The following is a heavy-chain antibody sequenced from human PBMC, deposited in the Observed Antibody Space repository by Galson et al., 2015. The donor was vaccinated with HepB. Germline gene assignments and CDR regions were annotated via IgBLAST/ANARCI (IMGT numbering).Heavy chain of an antibody. Sequence: SVKVSCKASGYTFTSYGISWVRQAPGQGLEWMGWISAYNGNTNYAQKLQGRVTMTTDTSTSTAYLELRSLRSDYTAVYYCARDYYDSSGYNPYLYYGMDVWVQGTTFTVSS. CDR2: ISAYNGNT. CDR1: GYTFTSYG. D-gene: IGHD3-22*01. J-gene: IGHJ6*02. V-gene: IGHV1-18*01. CDR3: ARDYYDSSGYNPYLYYGMDV.